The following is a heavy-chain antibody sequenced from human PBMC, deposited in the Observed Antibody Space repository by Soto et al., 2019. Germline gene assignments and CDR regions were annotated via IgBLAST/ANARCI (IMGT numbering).Heavy chain of an antibody. CDR2: IIHSEST. V-gene: IGHV4-34*12. CDR1: GGSFSAYY. Sequence: SETLSLTCAVYGGSFSAYYWSWVRQPPGKGLEWIGEIIHSESTKYNPSLKSRVTISVDTSKNQFSLKLSSVTAADTAVYYCARQRPTDGRWEFANYYGMDVWGQGTPVT. D-gene: IGHD1-26*01. CDR3: ARQRPTDGRWEFANYYGMDV. J-gene: IGHJ6*02.